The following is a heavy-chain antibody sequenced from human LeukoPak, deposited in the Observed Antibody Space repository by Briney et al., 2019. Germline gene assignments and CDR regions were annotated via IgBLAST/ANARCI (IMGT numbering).Heavy chain of an antibody. CDR3: AKDDLNGGSELNY. CDR2: ISYDGSNK. Sequence: GRSLRLSCAASGFTFSSYGMHWVRQAPGKGLEWVAVISYDGSNKYYADSVKGRFTISRDNSKNTLYLQMNSLRAEDTAVYYCAKDDLNGGSELNYWGQGTLVTVSS. D-gene: IGHD3-10*01. J-gene: IGHJ4*02. CDR1: GFTFSSYG. V-gene: IGHV3-30*18.